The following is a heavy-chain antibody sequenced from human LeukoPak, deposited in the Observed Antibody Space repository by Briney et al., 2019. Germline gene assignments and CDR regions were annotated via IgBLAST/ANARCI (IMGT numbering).Heavy chain of an antibody. CDR1: GYTFTSYA. CDR3: ARSGPDYYGMDV. J-gene: IGHJ6*02. V-gene: IGHV1-3*01. D-gene: IGHD3-10*01. CDR2: INAGNGNT. Sequence: ASVKVSCKASGYTFTSYAMHWVRQAPGQRLEWMGWINAGNGNTKYSQKFQGRVTITRDTSASTAYMELSSLRSEDTAVYYCARSGPDYYGMDVWGQGTTVTVSS.